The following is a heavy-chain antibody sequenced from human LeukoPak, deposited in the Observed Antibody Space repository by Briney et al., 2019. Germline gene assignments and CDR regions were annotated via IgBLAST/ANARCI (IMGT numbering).Heavy chain of an antibody. J-gene: IGHJ4*02. CDR3: ASQGGYSSSSRWNDY. V-gene: IGHV3-30*02. D-gene: IGHD6-6*01. CDR2: IRYDGSNK. Sequence: GGSLRLSCAASGFTFSSYGMHWVRQAPGKGLEWVAFIRYDGSNKYYADSVKGRFTISRDNSKNTLYLQMNSLRAEDTAVYYCASQGGYSSSSRWNDYWGQGTLVTVSS. CDR1: GFTFSSYG.